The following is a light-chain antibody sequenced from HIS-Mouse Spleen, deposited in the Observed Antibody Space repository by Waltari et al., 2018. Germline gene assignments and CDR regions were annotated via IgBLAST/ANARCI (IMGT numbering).Light chain of an antibody. CDR3: QVWDSSSDNVV. Sequence: SYVLTQPPSVSVAPGKTARITCGGNNIGSKSVHWYQQKPGQAPVLVVYDASDRPSGIPERFSGSNSGNTATLTISRVEAGDEADYYCQVWDSSSDNVVFGGGTKLTVL. J-gene: IGLJ2*01. V-gene: IGLV3-21*03. CDR1: NIGSKS. CDR2: DAS.